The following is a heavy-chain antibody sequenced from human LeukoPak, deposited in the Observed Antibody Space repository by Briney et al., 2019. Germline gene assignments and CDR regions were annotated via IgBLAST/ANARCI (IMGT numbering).Heavy chain of an antibody. J-gene: IGHJ6*02. CDR3: ARGLMDFWSGYFYYYYGTDV. V-gene: IGHV1-8*01. CDR2: MNPNSGNT. D-gene: IGHD3-3*01. CDR1: GYTFTSYD. Sequence: ASVKVSCKASGYTFTSYDINWVRQATGQGLEWMGWMNPNSGNTGYAQKFQGRVTMTRNTSISTAYMELSSLRSEDTAVYYCARGLMDFWSGYFYYYYGTDVWGQGTTVTVSS.